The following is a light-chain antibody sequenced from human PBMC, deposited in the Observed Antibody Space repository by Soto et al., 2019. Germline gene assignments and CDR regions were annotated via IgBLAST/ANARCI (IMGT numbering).Light chain of an antibody. J-gene: IGKJ5*01. CDR3: QQYISYSRA. CDR1: QSISSW. V-gene: IGKV1-5*03. Sequence: DIQMTQSPSTLSASVGDTITITCRASQSISSWLAWYQQKPGKAPKILIYKASSLKSGVPSRFSGSGSGTEFTLTISSLQSDDFATYYCQQYISYSRAFGQGTRLEIK. CDR2: KAS.